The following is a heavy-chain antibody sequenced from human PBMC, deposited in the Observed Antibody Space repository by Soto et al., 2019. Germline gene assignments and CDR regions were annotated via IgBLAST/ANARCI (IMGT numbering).Heavy chain of an antibody. V-gene: IGHV1-46*03. CDR1: GYIFTRYY. CDR2: INPSGGST. J-gene: IGHJ4*02. Sequence: QVQLVQTGAEVKKPGASVKVSCKASGYIFTRYYMHWVRQAPGQGLEWMGLINPSGGSTSYAQKFQGSVTMTRDTSTSTVYMELSSLRSEDTAVYYCGRDLRFSSTWHGDYWGQGTLVTVSS. CDR3: GRDLRFSSTWHGDY. D-gene: IGHD2-2*01.